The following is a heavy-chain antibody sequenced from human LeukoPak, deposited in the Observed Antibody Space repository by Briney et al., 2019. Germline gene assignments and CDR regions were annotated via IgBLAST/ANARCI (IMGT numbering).Heavy chain of an antibody. CDR1: GFTFSNYG. Sequence: PGGSLRLSCAASGFTFSNYGMHWVRQAPGKGLEWVAVISYEGSIQHYAASVKGRVTISRDNSRNTLSLQMNSLRPEDTGLYYCAKEGSRYVSPWCDYWGQGTPVTVSS. V-gene: IGHV3-30*18. CDR3: AKEGSRYVSPWCDY. CDR2: ISYEGSIQ. J-gene: IGHJ4*02. D-gene: IGHD2-8*02.